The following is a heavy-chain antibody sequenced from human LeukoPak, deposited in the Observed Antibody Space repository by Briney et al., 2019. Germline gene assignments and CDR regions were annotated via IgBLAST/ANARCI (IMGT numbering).Heavy chain of an antibody. J-gene: IGHJ3*02. CDR2: INHSGST. CDR3: ARVAARPGAFDI. CDR1: GGSFSGYY. Sequence: SETLSLTCAVYGGSFSGYYWSWIRQPPRKGLEWIGEINHSGSTNYNPSLKSRVTISVDTSKNQFSLKLSSVTAADTAVYYCARVAARPGAFDIWGQGTMVTVSS. V-gene: IGHV4-34*01. D-gene: IGHD6-6*01.